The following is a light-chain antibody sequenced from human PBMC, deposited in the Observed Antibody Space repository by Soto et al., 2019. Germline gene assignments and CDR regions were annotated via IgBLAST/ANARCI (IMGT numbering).Light chain of an antibody. V-gene: IGKV3-11*01. CDR3: QQRSNWPPLIT. CDR2: GAS. Sequence: DIVMTQSPDSLAVSPGERATLSCSASQSVSSNYLAWYQQKPGQAPKVLIYGASTRAAGIPARFSGSGSGTDFTLTISSLEPEDFAVYYCQQRSNWPPLITFGQGTRLEIK. J-gene: IGKJ5*01. CDR1: QSVSSNY.